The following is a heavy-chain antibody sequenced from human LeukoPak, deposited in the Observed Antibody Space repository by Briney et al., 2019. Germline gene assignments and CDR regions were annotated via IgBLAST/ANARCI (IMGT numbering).Heavy chain of an antibody. CDR2: ISYDGSNK. CDR3: ARGGNCGGDCHANPYYFDH. CDR1: GFTFSSYG. J-gene: IGHJ4*02. V-gene: IGHV3-30*03. Sequence: GGSLRPSCAASGFTFSSYGMHWVRQAPGKGLEWVAVISYDGSNKYYADSVKGRFTISRDNSKNTVFLQMNSLRTEDTSVYYCARGGNCGGDCHANPYYFDHWGRGTLVTVSS. D-gene: IGHD2-21*02.